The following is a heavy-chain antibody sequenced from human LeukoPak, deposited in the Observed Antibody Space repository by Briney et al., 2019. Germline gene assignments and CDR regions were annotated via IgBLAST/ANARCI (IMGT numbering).Heavy chain of an antibody. Sequence: GGSLRLSCAASGFSFSRYSINWVRYAPGKGLEWVSSISSGSHHIYYSDPVKGRFTISRDNANNSLYLQINNLTADATALYYCATRVTADSYDASDIWGQGTFVAVSS. D-gene: IGHD2-21*02. CDR1: GFSFSRYS. CDR3: ATRVTADSYDASDI. J-gene: IGHJ3*02. V-gene: IGHV3-21*01. CDR2: ISSGSHHI.